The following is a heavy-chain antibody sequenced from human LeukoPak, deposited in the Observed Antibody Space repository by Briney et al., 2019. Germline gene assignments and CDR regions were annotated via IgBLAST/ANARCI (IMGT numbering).Heavy chain of an antibody. CDR2: IIPILGIA. V-gene: IGHV1-69*04. D-gene: IGHD6-19*01. CDR3: ARRSSGWST. J-gene: IGHJ5*02. CDR1: GGTFSSYA. Sequence: ASVKVSCKASGGTFSSYAISWVRQAPGQGLEWMGRIIPILGIANYAQKFQGRVTMTTDTSTSTAYMELRSLRSDDTAVYYCARRSSGWSTWGQGTLVTVSS.